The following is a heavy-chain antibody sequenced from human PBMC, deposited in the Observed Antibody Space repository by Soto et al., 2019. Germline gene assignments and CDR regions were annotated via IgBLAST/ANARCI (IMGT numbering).Heavy chain of an antibody. Sequence: ASETLPLTCTVSGGSISSGGYSWTWIRQHPGKGLEWIGYIYYSGSTYFNPSLKSRLNISIDTSRNQFSLKLSSVTAADTAIYYCAREEATRIERRFDSWGQGTLVTVSS. V-gene: IGHV4-31*03. D-gene: IGHD6-6*01. J-gene: IGHJ5*01. CDR1: GGSISSGGYS. CDR2: IYYSGST. CDR3: AREEATRIERRFDS.